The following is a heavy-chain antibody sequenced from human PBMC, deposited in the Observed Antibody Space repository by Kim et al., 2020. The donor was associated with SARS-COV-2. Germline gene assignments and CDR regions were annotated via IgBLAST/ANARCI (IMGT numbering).Heavy chain of an antibody. D-gene: IGHD2-2*01. CDR1: GGSISSSNW. Sequence: SETLSLTCAVSGGSISSSNWWSWVRQPPGKGLEWIGEIYHSGSTNYNPSLKSRVTISVDKSKNQFSLKLSSVTAADTAVYYCARVRGYCSSTSCEIFDYWGQGTLVTVSS. J-gene: IGHJ4*02. CDR3: ARVRGYCSSTSCEIFDY. V-gene: IGHV4-4*02. CDR2: IYHSGST.